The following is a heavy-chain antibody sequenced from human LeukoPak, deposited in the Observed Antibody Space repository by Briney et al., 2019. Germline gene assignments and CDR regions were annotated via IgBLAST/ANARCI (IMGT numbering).Heavy chain of an antibody. CDR3: ARGANGGNSGYYYYGMDV. Sequence: GGSLRFSCAASGFTFSDYYMSWIRQAPGKGLEWVSYISSSGSTIYYADSVKGRFTISRDNAKNTLYLQMNSLRAEDTAVYYCARGANGGNSGYYYYGMDVWGQGTTVTVSS. CDR2: ISSSGSTI. J-gene: IGHJ6*02. D-gene: IGHD4-23*01. V-gene: IGHV3-11*04. CDR1: GFTFSDYY.